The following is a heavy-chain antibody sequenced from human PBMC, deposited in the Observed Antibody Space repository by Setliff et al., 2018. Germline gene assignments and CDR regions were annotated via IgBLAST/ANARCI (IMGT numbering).Heavy chain of an antibody. J-gene: IGHJ6*03. CDR3: ATGDFYYYMVV. Sequence: LSLTCTVSGGSISSHYWSWIRQPPGKGLEWIGYIYYSGSTNYNPSLKSRVTISVDTSKNQFSLKLSSVTAADTAVYFCATGDFYYYMVVWGKGTTVTVS. CDR1: GGSISSHY. CDR2: IYYSGST. V-gene: IGHV4-59*11.